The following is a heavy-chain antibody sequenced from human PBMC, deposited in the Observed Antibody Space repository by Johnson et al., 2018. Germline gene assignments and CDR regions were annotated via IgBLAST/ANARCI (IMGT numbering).Heavy chain of an antibody. CDR3: AKDVTKLVKAGYVRDV. CDR1: GFTFDDYA. Sequence: EVQLVESGGGLVQPGRSLRLSCAASGFTFDDYAMHWVRQAPGKGLEWVSGIRWNSGSIDYADSVKGRFTISSDNAKNSLDLQMNSLRPADTAFYYCAKDVTKLVKAGYVRDVWGRGTTVTVAS. D-gene: IGHD3-22*01. V-gene: IGHV3-9*01. J-gene: IGHJ6*02. CDR2: IRWNSGSI.